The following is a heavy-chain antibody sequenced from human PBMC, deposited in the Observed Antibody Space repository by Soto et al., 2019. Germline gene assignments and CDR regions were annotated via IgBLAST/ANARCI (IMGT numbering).Heavy chain of an antibody. CDR3: ATVLLSLSIVGATHTRPDAFDI. CDR1: GYTLTELS. V-gene: IGHV1-24*01. Sequence: GASVKVSCKVSGYTLTELSMHWVRQAPGKGLEWKGGFDPEDGETIYAQKFQGRVTMTEDTSTDTAYMDLSSLRSEDTAVFYCATVLLSLSIVGATHTRPDAFDIWGQGTMVTVSS. D-gene: IGHD1-26*01. J-gene: IGHJ3*02. CDR2: FDPEDGET.